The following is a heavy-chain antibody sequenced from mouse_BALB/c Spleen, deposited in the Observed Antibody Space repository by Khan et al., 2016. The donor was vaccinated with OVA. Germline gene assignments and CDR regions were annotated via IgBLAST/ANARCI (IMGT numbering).Heavy chain of an antibody. CDR1: GYTFTSYY. CDR3: TRRENTTGDH. V-gene: IGHV1S81*02. CDR2: INPSNGGT. D-gene: IGHD2-12*01. Sequence: QMQLEESGAELVKPGASVKLSCKASGYTFTSYYMYWVKQRPGQGLEWIGEINPSNGGTNFNEKFKSKATLTVDNSSRTAYMQLSSLTSEDSAVYYCTRRENTTGDHWGQGTSVTVSS. J-gene: IGHJ4*01.